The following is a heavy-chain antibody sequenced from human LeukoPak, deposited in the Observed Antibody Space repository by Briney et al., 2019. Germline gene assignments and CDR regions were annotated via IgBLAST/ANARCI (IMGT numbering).Heavy chain of an antibody. CDR3: ARRHYGSGTYTFDY. D-gene: IGHD3-10*01. Sequence: SETLSLTCTVSGGSICSYYWSWIRGPPGKGVEWIGYIYYSGSTNYNPSLKSRVTISVDTSKNQFSLKLTSVTAADTAVYYCARRHYGSGTYTFDYWGQGMLVTVSS. CDR1: GGSICSYY. J-gene: IGHJ4*02. CDR2: IYYSGST. V-gene: IGHV4-59*08.